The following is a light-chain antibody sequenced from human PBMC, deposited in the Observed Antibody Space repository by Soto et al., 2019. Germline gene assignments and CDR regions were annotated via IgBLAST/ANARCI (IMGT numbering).Light chain of an antibody. CDR3: QQYNNWPPIT. CDR1: QSLTND. V-gene: IGKV3-15*01. CDR2: LAS. Sequence: IVFTQSPGTPSFSPGEGATLSCRASQSLTNDYLAWYQQKVGQAPRLLIYLASNRATGIPARFSGSGSGTEFTLTISSLQSEDFAVYYCQQYNNWPPITFGQGTRLEIK. J-gene: IGKJ5*01.